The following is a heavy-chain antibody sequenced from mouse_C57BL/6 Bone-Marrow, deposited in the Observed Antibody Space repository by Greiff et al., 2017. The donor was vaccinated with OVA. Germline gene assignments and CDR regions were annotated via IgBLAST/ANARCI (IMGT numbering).Heavy chain of an antibody. CDR3: ARSGYYGSSFWYFAV. Sequence: VHVKQSGPELVKPGASVKMSCKASGYTFTSYVMHWVKQKPGQGLEWIGYIYPYNDDTKYNEKFKGKATLTSDKSSSTAYMELSSLTSEDSAVYYCARSGYYGSSFWYFAVWGTGTTVTVSS. V-gene: IGHV1-14*01. D-gene: IGHD1-1*01. CDR1: GYTFTSYV. J-gene: IGHJ1*03. CDR2: IYPYNDDT.